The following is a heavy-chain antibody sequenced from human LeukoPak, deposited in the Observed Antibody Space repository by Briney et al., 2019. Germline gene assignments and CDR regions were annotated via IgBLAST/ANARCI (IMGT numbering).Heavy chain of an antibody. CDR3: ARDRIVVVPAAPYYFDY. J-gene: IGHJ4*02. D-gene: IGHD2-2*01. V-gene: IGHV4-39*07. CDR2: IYYSGST. Sequence: SETLSLTCTVSGGSISSYYWGWIRQPPGKGLEWIGSIYYSGSTYYNPTLKSRVTISVDTSKNQFSLKLSSVTAADTAVYYCARDRIVVVPAAPYYFDYWGQGTLVTVSS. CDR1: GGSISSYY.